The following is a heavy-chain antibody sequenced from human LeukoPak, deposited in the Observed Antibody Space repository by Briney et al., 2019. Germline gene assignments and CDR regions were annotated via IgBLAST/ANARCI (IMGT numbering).Heavy chain of an antibody. CDR3: ARGSDVDIVATTEEFDY. J-gene: IGHJ4*02. V-gene: IGHV4-34*01. CDR1: GGCFSDYY. D-gene: IGHD5-12*01. Sequence: PSETLSLTCAVYGGCFSDYYWSWIRQPPGKGLEWIGEINHSGSTNYNPSLKSRVTISVDTSKNQFSLKLSSVTAADTAVYYCARGSDVDIVATTEEFDYWGQGTLVTVSS. CDR2: INHSGST.